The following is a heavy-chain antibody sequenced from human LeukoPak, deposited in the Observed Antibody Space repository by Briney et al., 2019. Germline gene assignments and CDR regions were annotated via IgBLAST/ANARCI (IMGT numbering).Heavy chain of an antibody. CDR2: INAGNGNT. D-gene: IGHD3-16*01. Sequence: ASVKVSCKASGYTFTSYAMQWVRQAPGQRLEWMGWINAGNGNTKYSQKFQGRVTITRDTSASTAYMELSSLRSEDTAVYYCARVAIGDYVWGSYSYWGQGTLVTVSS. CDR3: ARVAIGDYVWGSYSY. V-gene: IGHV1-3*01. CDR1: GYTFTSYA. J-gene: IGHJ4*02.